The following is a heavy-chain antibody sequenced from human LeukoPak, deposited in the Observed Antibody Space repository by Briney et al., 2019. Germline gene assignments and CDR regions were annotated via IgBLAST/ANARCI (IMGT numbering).Heavy chain of an antibody. D-gene: IGHD2-21*01. V-gene: IGHV3-23*01. J-gene: IGHJ4*02. CDR1: GFTFSSYA. CDR3: AKRGGGSYFDY. Sequence: GGSLRLSCAASGFTFSSYALSWVRQAPEKGLEWVSGITGSGGSTYYAESVKGRFTISRDNSKNTLYLQMNSLRAEDTAVYYRAKRGGGSYFDYWGQGTLVAVSS. CDR2: ITGSGGST.